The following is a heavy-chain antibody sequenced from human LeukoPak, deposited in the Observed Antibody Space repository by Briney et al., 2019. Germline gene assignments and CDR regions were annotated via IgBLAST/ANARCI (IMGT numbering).Heavy chain of an antibody. V-gene: IGHV3-23*01. CDR1: GFTFSSYA. D-gene: IGHD3-22*01. J-gene: IGHJ4*02. Sequence: GGSLRLSCAASGFTFSSYAMSWVRQAPGKGLEWVSAISGSGGSTYYADSVKGRFTISRDNSKNTLYLQVNSLRAEDTAVYYCAKARSSGYYYYFDYWGQGTLVTVSS. CDR2: ISGSGGST. CDR3: AKARSSGYYYYFDY.